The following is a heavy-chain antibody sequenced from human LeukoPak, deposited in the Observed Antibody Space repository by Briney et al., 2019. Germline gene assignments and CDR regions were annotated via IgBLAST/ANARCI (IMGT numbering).Heavy chain of an antibody. V-gene: IGHV3-7*01. CDR2: IKQDGSEK. J-gene: IGHJ3*02. Sequence: GGSLRLSCAASGFTFSSYAMSWVRQAPGKGLEWVANIKQDGSEKYYVDSVKGRFTISKDNARDSLYLQMNSLRAEDTAVYYCARVTDLDAFDIWGQGTMVTVSS. CDR3: ARVTDLDAFDI. CDR1: GFTFSSYA.